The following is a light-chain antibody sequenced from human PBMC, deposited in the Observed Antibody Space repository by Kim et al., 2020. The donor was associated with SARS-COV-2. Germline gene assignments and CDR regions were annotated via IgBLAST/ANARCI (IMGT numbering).Light chain of an antibody. CDR3: QQYNTYWT. V-gene: IGKV1-5*03. CDR1: QSISSW. Sequence: DIQMTQSPSTLFASVGDRVTITCRASQSISSWLAWYQQKPGHAPKLHLYKASSLETGVPSRFSGSGSGTEFTLTISSLQPDDFATYYCQQYNTYWTFGQGTKVEVK. J-gene: IGKJ1*01. CDR2: KAS.